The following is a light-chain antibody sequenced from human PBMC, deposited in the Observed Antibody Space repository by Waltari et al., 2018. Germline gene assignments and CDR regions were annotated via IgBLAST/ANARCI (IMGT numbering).Light chain of an antibody. J-gene: IGLJ3*02. CDR3: QTGGHGTWV. Sequence: QLVLTQSPSASASLGASVKLTCTLSSGHSSNIIAWHQQQPEKGPRYLMKVNSDGSHSKGDGIPERFSGYSSGAEHYLTISSLQSEDEADYYCQTGGHGTWVVGGGTKLTVL. CDR1: SGHSSNI. V-gene: IGLV4-69*01. CDR2: VNSDGSH.